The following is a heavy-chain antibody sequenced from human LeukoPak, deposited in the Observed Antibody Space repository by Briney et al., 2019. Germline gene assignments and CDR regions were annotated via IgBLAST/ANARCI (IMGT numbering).Heavy chain of an antibody. Sequence: GGSLRLSCAASGFTFGDQSMNWVRQAPGKGLEWVSSISSNSLHIFYADSVRGRFTISRDNAKNSLYLQMNSLRVEDTAIYYCARDPTYYLRYGYFDYWGQGILVTVSS. CDR3: ARDPTYYLRYGYFDY. CDR2: ISSNSLHI. D-gene: IGHD1-26*01. V-gene: IGHV3-21*01. CDR1: GFTFGDQS. J-gene: IGHJ4*02.